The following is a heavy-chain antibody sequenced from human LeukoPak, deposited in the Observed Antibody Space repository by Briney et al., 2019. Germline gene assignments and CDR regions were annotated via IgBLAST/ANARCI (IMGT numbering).Heavy chain of an antibody. D-gene: IGHD2-2*01. Sequence: TGGSLRLSCAASGFTFSTYDMSWVRQAPGKGLEWVSSISSSSSYIYYADSVKGRFTISRDNAKNSLYLQMNSLRAEDTAVYYCARDRGYCSSTSCYVGYDAFDIWGQGTMVTVSS. J-gene: IGHJ3*02. CDR2: ISSSSSYI. CDR3: ARDRGYCSSTSCYVGYDAFDI. V-gene: IGHV3-21*01. CDR1: GFTFSTYD.